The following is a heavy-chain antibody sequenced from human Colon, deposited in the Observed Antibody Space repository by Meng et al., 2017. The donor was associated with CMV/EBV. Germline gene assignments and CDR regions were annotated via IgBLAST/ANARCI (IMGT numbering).Heavy chain of an antibody. D-gene: IGHD3-22*01. CDR2: ISSSSYI. Sequence: GGSLRLSCAASGFTFSSYSMNWVRQAPGKGLEWVSSISSSSYIYYADSVKGRFTISRDNAKNSLYLQMNSLRAEDTAVYYCVRDPLRYDSPLNYFDYWGQGTLVTVSS. J-gene: IGHJ4*02. V-gene: IGHV3-21*01. CDR1: GFTFSSYS. CDR3: VRDPLRYDSPLNYFDY.